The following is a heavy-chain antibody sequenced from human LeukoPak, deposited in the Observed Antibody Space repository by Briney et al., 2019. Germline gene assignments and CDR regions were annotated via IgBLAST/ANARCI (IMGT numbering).Heavy chain of an antibody. CDR3: ARGDGDYSRPTPFDY. CDR2: IYYSGST. CDR1: GGSISSSSYY. J-gene: IGHJ4*02. D-gene: IGHD4-17*01. Sequence: NPSETLSLTCTVSGGSISSSSYYWGWIRQPPGKGLEWIGSIYYSGSTYYNPSLKSRVTISVDTSKNQFSLKLSSVTAADTAVYYCARGDGDYSRPTPFDYWGQGTLVTVSS. V-gene: IGHV4-39*01.